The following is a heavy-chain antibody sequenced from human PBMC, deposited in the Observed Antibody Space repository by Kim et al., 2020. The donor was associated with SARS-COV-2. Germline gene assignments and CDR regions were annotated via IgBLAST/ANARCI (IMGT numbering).Heavy chain of an antibody. CDR2: IYYSGST. Sequence: SETLSLTCTVSGGSISSYYWSWIRQPPGKGLEWIGYIYYSGSTNYNPSLKSRVTISVDTSKNQFSLKLSSVTAADTAVYYCARHVGGGPTMVRGVHWFDPWGQGTLVTVSS. CDR1: GGSISSYY. J-gene: IGHJ5*02. CDR3: ARHVGGGPTMVRGVHWFDP. V-gene: IGHV4-59*08. D-gene: IGHD3-10*01.